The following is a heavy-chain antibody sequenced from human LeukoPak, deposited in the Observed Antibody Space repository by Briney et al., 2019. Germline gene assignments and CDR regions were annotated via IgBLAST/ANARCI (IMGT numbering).Heavy chain of an antibody. CDR2: INPNSGGT. CDR3: ARESTNGVLFDY. V-gene: IGHV1-2*02. D-gene: IGHD2-8*01. Sequence: ASVKVSCKASGYTCTGYYMHWVRHAPGQGLEWMGWINPNSGGTNYAQKFQGRVTMTRDTSISTAYMELSRLRSDDTAVYYCARESTNGVLFDYWGQGTLVTVSS. J-gene: IGHJ4*02. CDR1: GYTCTGYY.